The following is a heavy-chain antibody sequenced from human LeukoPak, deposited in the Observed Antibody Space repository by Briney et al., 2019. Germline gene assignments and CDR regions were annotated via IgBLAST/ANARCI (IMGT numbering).Heavy chain of an antibody. D-gene: IGHD6-19*01. V-gene: IGHV3-23*01. CDR2: ISDGGGST. CDR1: GFTFSNCA. Sequence: GGYLRLSCAASGFTFSNCAMNWARQAPGKGLEWVSTISDGGGSTDFADSVKGRFTISRDNSKNTLYLQMNSLRVEDTAVYYCAKSPGSGWSVNYFDYWGQGTLVTVSS. CDR3: AKSPGSGWSVNYFDY. J-gene: IGHJ4*02.